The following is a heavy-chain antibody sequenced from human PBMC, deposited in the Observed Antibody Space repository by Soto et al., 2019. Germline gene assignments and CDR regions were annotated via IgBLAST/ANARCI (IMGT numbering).Heavy chain of an antibody. Sequence: SETLSLTCAVSGGSFSGYYWSWIRQPPGKGLEWIGEINHSGSTNYNPSLKSRVTISVDTSKNQFSLKLSSVTAADTAVYYCARGQGSSWYLGAFDIWGQGTMVTVSS. V-gene: IGHV4-34*01. D-gene: IGHD6-13*01. CDR2: INHSGST. CDR1: GGSFSGYY. CDR3: ARGQGSSWYLGAFDI. J-gene: IGHJ3*02.